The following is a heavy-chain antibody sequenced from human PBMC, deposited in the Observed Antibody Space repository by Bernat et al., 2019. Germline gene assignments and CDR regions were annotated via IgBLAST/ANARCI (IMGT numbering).Heavy chain of an antibody. J-gene: IGHJ4*02. Sequence: QVQLQQWGAGLLKPSETLSLTCAVYGGSFSGYYWSWIRQPPGKGLEWIGEINHSGSTNYNPSLKSRATISVDTSKNQFSLKLSSVTAADTAVYYCARTTVTTGECNYWGQGTLVTVSS. CDR3: ARTTVTTGECNY. D-gene: IGHD4-17*01. V-gene: IGHV4-34*01. CDR1: GGSFSGYY. CDR2: INHSGST.